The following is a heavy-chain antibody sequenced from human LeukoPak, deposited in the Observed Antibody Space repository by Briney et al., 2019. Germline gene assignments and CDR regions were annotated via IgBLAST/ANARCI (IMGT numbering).Heavy chain of an antibody. CDR2: ISGSGGST. CDR3: AKDSPFYDSSGYCSPFDY. Sequence: GGSLRLSCAASGFTFSSYAMSWVRQAPGKGLEWVSAISGSGGSTYYADSVKGRFTISRDNSKNTLYLQTNSLRAEDTAVYYCAKDSPFYDSSGYCSPFDYWGQGTLVTVSS. D-gene: IGHD3-22*01. CDR1: GFTFSSYA. J-gene: IGHJ4*02. V-gene: IGHV3-23*01.